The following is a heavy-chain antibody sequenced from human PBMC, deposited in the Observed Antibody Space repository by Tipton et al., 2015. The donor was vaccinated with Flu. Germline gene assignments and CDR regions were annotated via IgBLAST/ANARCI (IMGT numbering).Heavy chain of an antibody. J-gene: IGHJ4*02. D-gene: IGHD1-26*01. CDR2: ISFDGSDK. CDR3: ARDSPIVGSTGGFTL. CDR1: RFTFSTFA. V-gene: IGHV3-30*04. Sequence: QLVQSGGGLIQPGGSLRLSCAASRFTFSTFAMHWVRQAPGKGLEWVAVISFDGSDKYYADSVKGRFTISRDNSKNTLYLQMNSLRAEDTAVYYCARDSPIVGSTGGFTLWGRGTLVTVSS.